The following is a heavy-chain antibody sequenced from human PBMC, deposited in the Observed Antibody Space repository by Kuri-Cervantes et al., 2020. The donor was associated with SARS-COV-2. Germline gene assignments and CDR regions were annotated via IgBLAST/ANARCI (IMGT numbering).Heavy chain of an antibody. V-gene: IGHV4-38-2*02. CDR1: GYSISSGYY. D-gene: IGHD1-26*01. Sequence: ESLKISCTVSGYSISSGYYWGWIRQPPGKGLEWIGGIYHSGSTYYNPSLKSRVTISVDTSKNQFSLKLSSVTAADTAVYYCARDKGSGSYRWFDPWGQGTLVTVSS. CDR2: IYHSGST. CDR3: ARDKGSGSYRWFDP. J-gene: IGHJ5*02.